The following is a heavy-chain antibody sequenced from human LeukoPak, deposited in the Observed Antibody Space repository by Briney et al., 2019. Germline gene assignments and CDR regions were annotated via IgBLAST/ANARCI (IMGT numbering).Heavy chain of an antibody. CDR2: MNPNSGNT. CDR1: GYTFTSYD. V-gene: IGHV1-8*01. J-gene: IGHJ6*03. D-gene: IGHD6-13*01. CDR3: ARGRQYSSSWYEGLGYYYYYMDV. Sequence: ASVKVSCKASGYTFTSYDINWVRQATGQGLEWMGWMNPNSGNTCYAQKFQGRVTMTRNTSISTAYMELSSLRSEDTAVYYCARGRQYSSSWYEGLGYYYYYMDVWGKGTTVTISS.